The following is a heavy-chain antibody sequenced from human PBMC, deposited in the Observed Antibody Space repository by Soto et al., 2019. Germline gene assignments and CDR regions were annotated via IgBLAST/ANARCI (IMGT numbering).Heavy chain of an antibody. CDR1: GFTFSSYA. D-gene: IGHD3-9*01. J-gene: IGHJ4*02. V-gene: IGHV3-23*01. Sequence: GGSLRLSCAASGFTFSSYAMGWVRQAPGKGLEWVSAISGSGGSTNYADSVKGRFTISRDNSKNTLYLQMNSLKAEDTAVYYCAKGNYDILTYFDYWGQGTLVTVSS. CDR2: ISGSGGST. CDR3: AKGNYDILTYFDY.